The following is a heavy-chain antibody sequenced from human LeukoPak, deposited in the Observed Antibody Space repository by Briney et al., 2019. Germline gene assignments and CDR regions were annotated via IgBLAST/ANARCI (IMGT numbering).Heavy chain of an antibody. CDR2: LSSDGNTK. CDR1: GFIFSNFP. V-gene: IGHV3-30*14. J-gene: IGHJ6*03. Sequence: GGSLRLSCEASGFIFSNFPLHWVRQTPDKGLECVALLSSDGNTKYYTGSVRGRFTVSRDNSKNTLYLQMNSLRAEDTAVYYCARGGSITYYYYYMDVWGKGTTVTVSS. CDR3: ARGGSITYYYYYMDV. D-gene: IGHD1-26*01.